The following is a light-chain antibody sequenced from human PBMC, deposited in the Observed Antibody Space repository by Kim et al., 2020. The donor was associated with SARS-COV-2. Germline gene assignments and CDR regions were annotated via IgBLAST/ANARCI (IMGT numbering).Light chain of an antibody. CDR1: QSVSRNY. V-gene: IGKV3-20*01. CDR3: QQYGSSPRT. CDR2: GAS. Sequence: LSPGERATLSCRASQSVSRNYLAWYQQTPGQAPRLLIYGASSRATGIPDRFSGSGSVTDFTLTISRLEPEDFAVYYCQQYGSSPRTFGQGTKLEI. J-gene: IGKJ2*01.